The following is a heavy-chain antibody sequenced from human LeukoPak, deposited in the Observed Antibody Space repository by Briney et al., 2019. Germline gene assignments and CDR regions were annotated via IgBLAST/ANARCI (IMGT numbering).Heavy chain of an antibody. Sequence: ASVKVSCKASGYTFINYAMHWVRQAPGQRLEWMGWINAGNGNTKYSQKFQGRVTITRDTSASTVYMELSSLRPEDTAVYYCARDLDSSREDVWGQGTTVTVSS. CDR3: ARDLDSSREDV. CDR1: GYTFINYA. V-gene: IGHV1-3*01. CDR2: INAGNGNT. J-gene: IGHJ6*02. D-gene: IGHD3-22*01.